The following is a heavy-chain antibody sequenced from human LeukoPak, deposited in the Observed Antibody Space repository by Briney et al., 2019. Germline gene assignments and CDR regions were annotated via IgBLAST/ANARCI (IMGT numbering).Heavy chain of an antibody. CDR2: ISSGSNYI. CDR3: ARDFYPSGSHRDI. Sequence: NPGGSLRLSCAASGFTFSNYYMNWVRQAPGKGLEWVSSISSGSNYIYYADSLKGRFTISRDNAKNSLYLQMNSLRAEDTAVYYCARDFYPSGSHRDIWGQGTMVTVSS. J-gene: IGHJ3*02. D-gene: IGHD1-26*01. V-gene: IGHV3-21*01. CDR1: GFTFSNYY.